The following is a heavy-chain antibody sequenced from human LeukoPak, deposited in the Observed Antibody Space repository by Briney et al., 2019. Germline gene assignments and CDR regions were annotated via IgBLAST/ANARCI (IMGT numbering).Heavy chain of an antibody. CDR1: GGSVSISIYY. Sequence: SETLSLTSTVSGGSVSISIYYSGWIRQPPGKGLGWIGSTYYSGSTYYNPSLKSRVTISVDTSKNQFSLKLSSVTAADTAVYYCARRIAVAGHYFDSWGQGTLVTVSS. J-gene: IGHJ4*02. V-gene: IGHV4-39*01. CDR3: ARRIAVAGHYFDS. CDR2: TYYSGST. D-gene: IGHD6-19*01.